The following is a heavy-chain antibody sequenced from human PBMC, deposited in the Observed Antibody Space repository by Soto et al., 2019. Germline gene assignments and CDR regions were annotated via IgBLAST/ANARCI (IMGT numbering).Heavy chain of an antibody. V-gene: IGHV4-31*03. CDR2: ILDSGST. D-gene: IGHD2-8*01. CDR3: ARAMANYFDY. Sequence: QVQLQESGPGLVKPSQTLSVTCTVSGGSVSSDDYSWSWIRQHPGKGLEWIGYILDSGSTYYNPSLEGRVKISVDTSKNQFSLRLRSVTAADTAVYYCARAMANYFDYWGQGTLVTASS. J-gene: IGHJ4*02. CDR1: GGSVSSDDYS.